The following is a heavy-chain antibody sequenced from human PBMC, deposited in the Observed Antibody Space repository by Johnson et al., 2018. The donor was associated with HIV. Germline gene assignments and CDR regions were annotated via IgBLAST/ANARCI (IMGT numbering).Heavy chain of an antibody. J-gene: IGHJ3*02. Sequence: QMLLVESGGGLVQPWGSLRLSCAASGITFSDYYMSWIRQAPGKGLEWVSYISSSGNTIYYADSVKGRVTISRDNAKKSLYLQMNSLRAEDTAVYYCARDKGRGAFDIWGQGTMVTVSS. V-gene: IGHV3-11*04. D-gene: IGHD3-10*01. CDR3: ARDKGRGAFDI. CDR2: ISSSGNTI. CDR1: GITFSDYY.